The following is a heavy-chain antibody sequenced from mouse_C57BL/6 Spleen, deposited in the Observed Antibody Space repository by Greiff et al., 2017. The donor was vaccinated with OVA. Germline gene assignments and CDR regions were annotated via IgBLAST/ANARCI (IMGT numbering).Heavy chain of an antibody. CDR3: ARCGDPSYYYGSRAGYFAV. V-gene: IGHV1-55*01. D-gene: IGHD1-1*01. J-gene: IGHJ1*03. CDR1: GYTFTSYW. Sequence: VQLQQPGAELVKPGASVKMSCKASGYTFTSYWITWVKQRPGQGLEWIGDIYPGSGSTNYNEKFKSKATLTVDTSSSTAYMQLSSLTSEDSADYYCARCGDPSYYYGSRAGYFAVWGTGTTVTVSS. CDR2: IYPGSGST.